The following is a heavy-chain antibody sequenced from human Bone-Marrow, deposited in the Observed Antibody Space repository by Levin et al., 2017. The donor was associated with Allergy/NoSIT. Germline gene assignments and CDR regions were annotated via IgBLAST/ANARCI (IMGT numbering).Heavy chain of an antibody. V-gene: IGHV1-2*06. CDR2: IDPKGGGT. CDR1: GYTFIGYY. CDR3: ARVRSGYTMGAFDI. D-gene: IGHD5-12*01. Sequence: ASVKVSCKASGYTFIGYYIVWVRQAPGQGLQWMGRIDPKGGGTIYAQNFQGRVTMTRDTSISTVYMELSSLRPDDTAVYYCARVRSGYTMGAFDIWGQGSLVTVS. J-gene: IGHJ3*02.